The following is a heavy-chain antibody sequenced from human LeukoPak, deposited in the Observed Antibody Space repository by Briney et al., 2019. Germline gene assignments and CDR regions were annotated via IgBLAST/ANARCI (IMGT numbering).Heavy chain of an antibody. CDR2: INHSGCT. Sequence: SETLSLTCAVYGGSLSGYYWSWIRQPPGKGLEWIGEINHSGCTNYNPSLKSRVTISVDTSKNQFSLKLSSVTAADTAVYYCARPGRYCSGGSCYSDYFDYWGQGTLVTVSS. V-gene: IGHV4-34*01. CDR1: GGSLSGYY. CDR3: ARPGRYCSGGSCYSDYFDY. D-gene: IGHD2-15*01. J-gene: IGHJ4*02.